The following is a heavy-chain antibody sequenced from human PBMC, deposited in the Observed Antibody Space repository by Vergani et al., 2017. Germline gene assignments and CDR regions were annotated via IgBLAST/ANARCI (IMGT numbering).Heavy chain of an antibody. CDR2: IIPIFGTA. J-gene: IGHJ5*02. Sequence: QVQLVQSGAEVKKPGSSVKVSCKASGGTFSSYAISWVRQAPGQGLEWMGRIIPIFGTANYAQKFQGRVTITADESTSTAYMELSSLRSEDTAVYYCARERGVLGAAGTDNWFDPWGQGTLVTVSS. V-gene: IGHV1-69*18. D-gene: IGHD6-13*01. CDR1: GGTFSSYA. CDR3: ARERGVLGAAGTDNWFDP.